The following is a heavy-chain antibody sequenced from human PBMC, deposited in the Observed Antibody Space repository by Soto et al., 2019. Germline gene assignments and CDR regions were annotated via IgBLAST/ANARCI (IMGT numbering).Heavy chain of an antibody. V-gene: IGHV4-31*03. D-gene: IGHD2-21*01. CDR1: GGSISSGGYY. J-gene: IGHJ4*02. CDR2: IYYSGST. Sequence: SETLSLTCTVSGGSISSGGYYWSWFRQHPGKGLEWIGYIYYSGSTYYNPSLKSRVTISVDTSKNQFSLKLSSVTAADTAVYYCASVCGNCQPRWGQGTLVTVSS. CDR3: ASVCGNCQPR.